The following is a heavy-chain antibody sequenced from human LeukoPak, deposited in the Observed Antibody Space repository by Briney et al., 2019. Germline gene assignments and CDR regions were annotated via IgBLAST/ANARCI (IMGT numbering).Heavy chain of an antibody. J-gene: IGHJ4*02. CDR1: GFRFSSYD. CDR3: AKQGSGWYYLDY. V-gene: IGHV3-30*02. CDR2: IESDGTKE. Sequence: GGSLRLSCAASGFRFSSYDIHWVRQVPGKGLEWVTFIESDGTKEYYADSVKGRFTISRDNSKNTVYVQMNTLRAEDTAVYYCAKQGSGWYYLDYWGQGTVVTVSS. D-gene: IGHD6-13*01.